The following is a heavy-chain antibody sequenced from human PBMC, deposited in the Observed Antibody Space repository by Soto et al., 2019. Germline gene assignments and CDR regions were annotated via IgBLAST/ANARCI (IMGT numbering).Heavy chain of an antibody. D-gene: IGHD1-26*01. CDR1: GESLNYYY. CDR3: ARHVGNSPPGS. CDR2: FYQGGST. J-gene: IGHJ4*02. Sequence: SETLSLPCAVYGESLNYYYWSWIRQAPGKGLEWIGEFYQGGSTHYNPSVKSRVTISVDTSSQQFSLKLTSVTAADTAVYHCARHVGNSPPGSWGQGTLVTVSS. V-gene: IGHV4-34*01.